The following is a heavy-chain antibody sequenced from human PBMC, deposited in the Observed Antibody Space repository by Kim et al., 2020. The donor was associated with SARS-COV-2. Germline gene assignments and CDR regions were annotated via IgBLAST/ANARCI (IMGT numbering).Heavy chain of an antibody. Sequence: GGSLRLSCAASGFTFSSYGMHWVRQAPGKGLEWVAVISYDGSNKYYADSVKGRFTISRDNSKNTLYLKMNSLRAEDTAVYYCAKDLEAAAGTWWYFDLWGRGTLVTVSS. V-gene: IGHV3-30*18. CDR2: ISYDGSNK. CDR3: AKDLEAAAGTWWYFDL. D-gene: IGHD6-13*01. CDR1: GFTFSSYG. J-gene: IGHJ2*01.